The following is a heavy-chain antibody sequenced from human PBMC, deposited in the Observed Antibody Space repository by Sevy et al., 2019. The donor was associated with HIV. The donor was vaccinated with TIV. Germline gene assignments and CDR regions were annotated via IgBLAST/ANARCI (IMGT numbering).Heavy chain of an antibody. CDR1: GFTFSNFG. CDR3: ARGPSLIVAGAAGYLDY. J-gene: IGHJ4*02. D-gene: IGHD2-21*01. V-gene: IGHV3-33*01. Sequence: GGSLRLSCTASGFTFSNFGILWVRQAPGKGLQWVALMWYDGNNKYYADSVKGRFTISRDSSKNTVYLQMNNLRAEDTALYYCARGPSLIVAGAAGYLDYWGQGTLVTVSS. CDR2: MWYDGNNK.